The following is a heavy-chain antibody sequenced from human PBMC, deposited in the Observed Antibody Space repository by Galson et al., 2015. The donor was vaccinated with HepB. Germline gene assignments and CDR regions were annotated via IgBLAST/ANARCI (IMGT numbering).Heavy chain of an antibody. CDR3: ARHVGNYGSGSYVGMTGAFDI. J-gene: IGHJ3*02. CDR2: IYPGDSDT. CDR1: GYSFTSYW. V-gene: IGHV5-51*01. D-gene: IGHD3-10*01. Sequence: QSGAEVKKPGESLKISCKGSGYSFTSYWIGWVRQMPGKGLEWMGIIYPGDSDTRYSPSFQGQVTISADKSISTAYLQWSSLKASDTAMYYCARHVGNYGSGSYVGMTGAFDIWGQGTMVTVSS.